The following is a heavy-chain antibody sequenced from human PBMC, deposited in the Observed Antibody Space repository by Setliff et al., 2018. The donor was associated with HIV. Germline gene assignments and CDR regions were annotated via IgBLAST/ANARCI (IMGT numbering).Heavy chain of an antibody. D-gene: IGHD2-2*01. J-gene: IGHJ4*01. CDR3: ARHHLVDPFDY. Sequence: SETLSLTCAVYGGSFSGYYWSWIRQPPGKGLEWIGSIFYSGSTYYNPSLKSRLIMSVDTSKNQFSLKLSSVTAADTAVYYCARHHLVDPFDYWGHGTLVTVSS. V-gene: IGHV4-34*12. CDR2: IFYSGST. CDR1: GGSFSGYY.